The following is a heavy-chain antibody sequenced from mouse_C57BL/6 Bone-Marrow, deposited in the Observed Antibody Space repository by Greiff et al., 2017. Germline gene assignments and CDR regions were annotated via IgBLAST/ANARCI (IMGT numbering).Heavy chain of an antibody. V-gene: IGHV3-6*01. J-gene: IGHJ2*01. Sequence: EVKVEESGPGLVKPSQSLSLTCSVTGYSITSGYYWNWIRQFPGNKLEWMGYISYDGSNNYNPSLKNRISITRDTSKNQFFLKMNSVTTEDTATYYCARGDGYRVDYWGQGTTLTVSS. CDR3: ARGDGYRVDY. CDR1: GYSITSGYY. CDR2: ISYDGSN. D-gene: IGHD2-3*01.